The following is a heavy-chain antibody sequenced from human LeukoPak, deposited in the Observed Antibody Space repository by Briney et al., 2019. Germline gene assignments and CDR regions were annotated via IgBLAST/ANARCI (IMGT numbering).Heavy chain of an antibody. CDR2: IYHSGST. CDR3: ASLDWSHPLGY. V-gene: IGHV4-38-2*01. J-gene: IGHJ4*02. Sequence: PSETLSLTCAVSVYSISSGYYWGWIRQPPGKGLEWTGSIYHSGSTYYNPSLKSRVTISVDTSKNQFSLKLSSVTTAATAVYYCASLDWSHPLGYWGQGTLVTVSS. D-gene: IGHD3/OR15-3a*01. CDR1: VYSISSGYY.